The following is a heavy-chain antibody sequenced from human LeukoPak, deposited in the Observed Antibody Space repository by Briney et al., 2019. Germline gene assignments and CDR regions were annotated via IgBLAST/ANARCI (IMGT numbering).Heavy chain of an antibody. D-gene: IGHD5-12*01. Sequence: SETLSLTCTVSGGSISSSSYYWGWIRQPPGKGLEWIGSIYYSGSTYYNPSLKSRVTISVDTSKNQFSLKLSSVTAADTAVYYCARDLRNSGYDFFDYWGQGTLVTVSS. J-gene: IGHJ4*02. CDR3: ARDLRNSGYDFFDY. CDR1: GGSISSSSYY. V-gene: IGHV4-39*07. CDR2: IYYSGST.